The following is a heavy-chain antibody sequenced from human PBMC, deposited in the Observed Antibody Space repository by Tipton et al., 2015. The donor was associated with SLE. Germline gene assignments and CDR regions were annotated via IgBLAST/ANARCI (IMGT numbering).Heavy chain of an antibody. J-gene: IGHJ3*02. CDR2: INHSGST. Sequence: GLVKPSETLSLTCAVCGGSFSGYYWSWIRQPPGKGLEWIGEINHSGSTNYNPSLKSRVTISVDTSKNQFSLKLSSVTAADTAVYYCASGILTGYAAFDIWGPGTMVTVSS. D-gene: IGHD3-9*01. V-gene: IGHV4-34*01. CDR3: ASGILTGYAAFDI. CDR1: GGSFSGYY.